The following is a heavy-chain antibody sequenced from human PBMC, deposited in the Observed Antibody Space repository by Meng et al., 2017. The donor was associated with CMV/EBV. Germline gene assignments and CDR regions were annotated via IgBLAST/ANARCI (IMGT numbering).Heavy chain of an antibody. CDR1: GGTFSSYA. CDR3: ARSTTPNYDIFTGPVFGLRHDAFDI. J-gene: IGHJ3*02. Sequence: SVKVSCKASGGTFSSYAISWVRRAPGQGLEWMGGIIPIFGTANYAQKFQGRVTITTDESTSTAYMELSSLRSEDTAVYYCARSTTPNYDIFTGPVFGLRHDAFDIWGQGTMVTVSS. D-gene: IGHD3-9*01. V-gene: IGHV1-69*05. CDR2: IIPIFGTA.